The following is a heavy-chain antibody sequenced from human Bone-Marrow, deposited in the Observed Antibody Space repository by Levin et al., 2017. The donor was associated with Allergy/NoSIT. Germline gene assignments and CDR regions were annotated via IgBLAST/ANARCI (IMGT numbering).Heavy chain of an antibody. J-gene: IGHJ6*03. CDR3: ARDSYMGV. CDR1: GFTVSSHY. CDR2: IYTDGPT. V-gene: IGHV3-66*01. Sequence: GESLKISCVASGFTVSSHYMNWVRQAPGKGLEWVSIIYTDGPTYYADSVKGRFTVSRDNSKNTVYLQMDTLRAEDTAVYYCARDSYMGVWGTGTTVTVSS.